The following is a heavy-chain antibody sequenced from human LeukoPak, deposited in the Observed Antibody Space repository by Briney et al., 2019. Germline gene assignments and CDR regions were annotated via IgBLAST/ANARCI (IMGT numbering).Heavy chain of an antibody. CDR1: GYTFTSYA. CDR3: AREDQYYYDSSGYFGY. D-gene: IGHD3-22*01. J-gene: IGHJ4*02. CDR2: INAGNGNT. V-gene: IGHV1-3*01. Sequence: GASVKVSCKASGYTFTSYAMHWARQAPGQRLEWMGWINAGNGNTKYSQKFQGRVTITRDTSASTAYMELSSLRSEDTAVYYCAREDQYYYDSSGYFGYWGQGTLVTVSS.